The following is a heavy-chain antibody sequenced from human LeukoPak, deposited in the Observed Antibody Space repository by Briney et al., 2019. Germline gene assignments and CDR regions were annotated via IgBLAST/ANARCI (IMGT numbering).Heavy chain of an antibody. V-gene: IGHV1-46*01. J-gene: IGHJ5*02. CDR1: GYTFTSYY. CDR3: ARYYGSGSYYNKGWFDP. CDR2: INPSGGST. Sequence: GASVKVSCKASGYTFTSYYMHWVRQAPGQGLEWMGIINPSGGSTSYAQKFQGRVTMTRDTSTSTVYMELSSLRSEDTAVYYCARYYGSGSYYNKGWFDPWGQGTLVTVSS. D-gene: IGHD3-10*01.